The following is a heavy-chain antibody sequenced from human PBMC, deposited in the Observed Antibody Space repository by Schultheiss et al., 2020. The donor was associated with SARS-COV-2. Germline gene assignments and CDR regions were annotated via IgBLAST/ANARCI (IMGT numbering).Heavy chain of an antibody. CDR3: ARGTCGRYCSSTSVGRYYYYMDV. D-gene: IGHD2-2*01. V-gene: IGHV6-1*01. CDR1: GDSVSSNSAA. J-gene: IGHJ6*03. CDR2: TYYRSKWYN. Sequence: SQTLSLTCAISGDSVSSNSAAWNWIRQSPSRGLEWLGRTYYRSKWYNDYAVSVKSRITINPDTSKNQFSLQLNSVTPEDTAVYYCARGTCGRYCSSTSVGRYYYYMDVWGKGTTVTVSS.